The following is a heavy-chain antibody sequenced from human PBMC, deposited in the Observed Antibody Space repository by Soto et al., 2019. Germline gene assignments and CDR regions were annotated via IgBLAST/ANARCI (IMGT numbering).Heavy chain of an antibody. CDR2: IYYSGST. CDR1: GGSISSGGYY. V-gene: IGHV4-31*03. D-gene: IGHD3-22*01. Sequence: QVQLQESGPGLVKPSQTLSLTCTVSGGSISSGGYYWSWIRQHPGKGLEWIGYIYYSGSTYYNPSLKSRVTISVDTSKNQFSLKLSSVTAADTAVYYCARDRDSSGYPPYGMDVWGQGTTVTVSS. J-gene: IGHJ6*02. CDR3: ARDRDSSGYPPYGMDV.